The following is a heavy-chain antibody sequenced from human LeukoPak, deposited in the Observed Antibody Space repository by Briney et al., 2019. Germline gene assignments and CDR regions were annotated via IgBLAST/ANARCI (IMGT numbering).Heavy chain of an antibody. V-gene: IGHV3-73*01. CDR3: TSALYGGNTDY. CDR1: GFTFSGFA. J-gene: IGHJ4*02. Sequence: PGGSLRLSCAASGFTFSGFAIHWVRQASGKGLEWVGRIRSKTNSYATAYGASAKGRFTVSRDDSKNAVYLQMNSLKTEDTAVYYCTSALYGGNTDYWGQGTLVTVSS. D-gene: IGHD4-23*01. CDR2: IRSKTNSYAT.